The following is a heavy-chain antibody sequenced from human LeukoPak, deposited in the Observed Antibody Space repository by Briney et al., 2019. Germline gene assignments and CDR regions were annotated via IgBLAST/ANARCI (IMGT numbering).Heavy chain of an antibody. CDR2: ISGSGGST. D-gene: IGHD2-21*02. J-gene: IGHJ4*02. V-gene: IGHV3-23*01. Sequence: VGSLRLSCAASGFTFSSYAMSWVRQAPGKGLEWVSAISGSGGSTYYADSVKGRFTISRDNSKNTLYLQMNSLRAEDTAVYYCAKATTPVVVTATQNWGQGTLVTVSS. CDR3: AKATTPVVVTATQN. CDR1: GFTFSSYA.